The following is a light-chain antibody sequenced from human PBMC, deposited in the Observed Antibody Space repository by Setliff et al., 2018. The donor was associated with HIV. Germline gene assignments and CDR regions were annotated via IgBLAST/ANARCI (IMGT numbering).Light chain of an antibody. CDR2: DVS. V-gene: IGLV2-11*01. CDR1: SSDIGAYNY. J-gene: IGLJ1*01. Sequence: QSALTQPRSVSGSPGQSVTISCTGTSSDIGAYNYVSWHQQHPGKAPKLMIYDVSKRPSGAPDRFSASESGNTASLTISGLQAEDESDYYCCSYSGTYTYVFGTGTKV. CDR3: CSYSGTYTYV.